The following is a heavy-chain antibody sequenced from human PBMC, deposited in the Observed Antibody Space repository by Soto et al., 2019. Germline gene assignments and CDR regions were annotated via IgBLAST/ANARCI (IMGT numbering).Heavy chain of an antibody. D-gene: IGHD3-16*02. J-gene: IGHJ4*02. CDR2: IHPDDSDP. V-gene: IGHV5-51*01. CDR1: GYNFADYW. CDR3: ARQGRINGGLIDLED. Sequence: PGESLKISCTGSGYNFADYWIGWVRQMPGKGLEWMGMIHPDDSDPRYSPSFQGQVTISADHSIGTAFLQWSSLKASDTAMYYCARQGRINGGLIDLEDWGQGTLVTVAS.